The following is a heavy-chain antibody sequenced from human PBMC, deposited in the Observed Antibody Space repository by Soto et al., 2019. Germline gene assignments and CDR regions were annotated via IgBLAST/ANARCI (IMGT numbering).Heavy chain of an antibody. D-gene: IGHD6-19*01. CDR1: GGNPSNSA. CDR2: IIPVFGII. V-gene: IGHV1-69*01. J-gene: IGHJ6*02. CDR3: AGGRIVVAGSSAYYSMDV. Sequence: QVHLLMQSGAEVKKPGSSVKVSCKASGGNPSNSAISWVRQAPGQGLERMGGIIPVFGIISYAQNFQGRVTITADESTSTASMELSSLRVEDTAVYFCAGGRIVVAGSSAYYSMDVWGQGTAVTVSS.